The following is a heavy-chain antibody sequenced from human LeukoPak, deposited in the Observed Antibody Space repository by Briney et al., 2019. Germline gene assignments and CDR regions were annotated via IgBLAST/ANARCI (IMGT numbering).Heavy chain of an antibody. CDR2: INGDESST. J-gene: IGHJ4*02. Sequence: GGSLRLSCAASGFTFSSYSMNWVRQAPGRGLEWVSRINGDESSTNYADSVKGRFTISRDNAKDTLYLHMNSLTAEDTAVYYCARGAKWAYYFDYWGQGTLDTVSS. V-gene: IGHV3-74*01. CDR3: ARGAKWAYYFDY. D-gene: IGHD1-26*01. CDR1: GFTFSSYS.